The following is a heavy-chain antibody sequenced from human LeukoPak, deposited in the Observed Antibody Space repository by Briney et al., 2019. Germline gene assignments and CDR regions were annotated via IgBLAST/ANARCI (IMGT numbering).Heavy chain of an antibody. J-gene: IGHJ4*02. V-gene: IGHV3-21*04. CDR2: ISSSSSYI. D-gene: IGHD3-3*01. CDR1: GFTFSSYS. CDR3: ARCPRPFTIFGVAIDFDY. Sequence: PGGSLRLSCAASGFTFSSYSMNWVRQAPGKGLEWVSSISSSSSYIYYADSVKGRFTISRDNAKNSLYLQMNSLRAEDTAVYYCARCPRPFTIFGVAIDFDYWGQGTLVTVSS.